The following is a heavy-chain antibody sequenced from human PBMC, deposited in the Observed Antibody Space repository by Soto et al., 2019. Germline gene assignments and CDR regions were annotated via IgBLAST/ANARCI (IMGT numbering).Heavy chain of an antibody. J-gene: IGHJ3*01. Sequence: EVQLLESGGGLVQPGGSLRLSCAASGFTFSSYAMTWVRQAPGKGLEWVSGITGSGDYTKYADSVKGRFTISRDNAKNTLYLQMNSLRAEDTAVYYCAKDPNVEYIGAFDFWGQGTMVTVSS. CDR1: GFTFSSYA. V-gene: IGHV3-23*01. CDR3: AKDPNVEYIGAFDF. CDR2: ITGSGDYT. D-gene: IGHD1-1*01.